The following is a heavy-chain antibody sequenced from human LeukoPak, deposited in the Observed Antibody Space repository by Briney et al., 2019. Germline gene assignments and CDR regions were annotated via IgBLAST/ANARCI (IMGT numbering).Heavy chain of an antibody. V-gene: IGHV1-18*01. J-gene: IGHJ4*02. D-gene: IGHD6-19*01. Sequence: ASVKVSCKASGYTLTSHGISWVRQAPGQGLEWMGWINGYKGKTNCAQSFQGRVTMTRDISTSTVYMELRSPTSDDTAVYFCARDMFEGQWLVEVFDYWGQGTLVTVSS. CDR2: INGYKGKT. CDR3: ARDMFEGQWLVEVFDY. CDR1: GYTLTSHG.